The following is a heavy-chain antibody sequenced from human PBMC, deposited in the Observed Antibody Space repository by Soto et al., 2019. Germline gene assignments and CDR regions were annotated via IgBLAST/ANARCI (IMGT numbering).Heavy chain of an antibody. CDR1: GGYIISSNW. J-gene: IGHJ5*02. Sequence: SETLSRTYAVSGGYIISSNWWSWVRQPPGKGLEWIGEIYHSGSTNYNPSLKSRVTISVDKSKNQFSLKLSSVTAADTAVYYCAIVGVAARFWFDPWGQGTLVTVSS. CDR2: IYHSGST. CDR3: AIVGVAARFWFDP. V-gene: IGHV4-4*02. D-gene: IGHD6-6*01.